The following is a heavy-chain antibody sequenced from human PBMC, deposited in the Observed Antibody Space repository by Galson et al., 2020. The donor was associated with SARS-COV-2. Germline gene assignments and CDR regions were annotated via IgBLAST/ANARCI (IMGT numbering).Heavy chain of an antibody. J-gene: IGHJ6*03. CDR3: AREKGTDSGYPCYDYYYYMDV. Sequence: GGSLRLSCAASGFTFSSYSMNWVRQAPGKGLEWVSSISSSSSYIYYADSVKGRFTISRDNAKNSLYLQMNSLRAEDTAVYYCAREKGTDSGYPCYDYYYYMDVWGKGTTVTVS. CDR1: GFTFSSYS. D-gene: IGHD3-22*01. V-gene: IGHV3-21*01. CDR2: ISSSSSYI.